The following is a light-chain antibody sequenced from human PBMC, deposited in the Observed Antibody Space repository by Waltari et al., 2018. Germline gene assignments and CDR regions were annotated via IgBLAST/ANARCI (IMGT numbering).Light chain of an antibody. CDR3: QQYVSSPET. CDR2: GAT. Sequence: ELVLTQSPGPMSLSPRERATLPCRASQSVGGSYLAWYQQKPGQAPRLLIYGATSRATGIPDRFSGSGSGTDFTLSISRLEPEDFAVYYCQQYVSSPETFGQGTKVEIK. J-gene: IGKJ1*01. CDR1: QSVGGSY. V-gene: IGKV3-20*01.